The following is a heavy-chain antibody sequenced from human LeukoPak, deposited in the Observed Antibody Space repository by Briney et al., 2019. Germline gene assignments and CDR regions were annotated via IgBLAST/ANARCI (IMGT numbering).Heavy chain of an antibody. J-gene: IGHJ5*02. CDR2: ISGSGGST. V-gene: IGHV3-23*01. CDR1: GFTFSSYA. CDR3: AKSYSSGWYSWFDP. D-gene: IGHD6-19*01. Sequence: GGSLRLSCAASGFTFSSYAMSCVRQAPGKGLEWVSAISGSGGSTYYADSVKGRFTISRDNSKNTLYLQMNSLRAEDTAVYYCAKSYSSGWYSWFDPWGQGTLVTASS.